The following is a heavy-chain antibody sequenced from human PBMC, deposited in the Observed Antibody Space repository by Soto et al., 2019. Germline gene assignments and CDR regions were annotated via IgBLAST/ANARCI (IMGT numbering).Heavy chain of an antibody. V-gene: IGHV4-30-4*01. Sequence: PSETLSLTCTVSGGSISSGDYYWSWIRLPPGKGLEWIGYIYYSGRTYYNPSLKSRVTISVDTSKNQFSLKLSSVTAADTAVYYCASNYYDGSGYHDYWGRATLVTVSS. J-gene: IGHJ4*02. D-gene: IGHD3-22*01. CDR3: ASNYYDGSGYHDY. CDR2: IYYSGRT. CDR1: GGSISSGDYY.